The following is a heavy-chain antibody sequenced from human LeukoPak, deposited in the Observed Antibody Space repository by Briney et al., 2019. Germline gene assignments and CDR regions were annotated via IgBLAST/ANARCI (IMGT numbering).Heavy chain of an antibody. CDR2: IYYSGST. Sequence: SETLSLTCTVSGGSISSSSYYWGWIRQPPGKGLEWIGSIYYSGSTYYNPSLRSRVTILVDTSKNHFSLKLSSVTAADTAVYYCARVRYGDIYYSYYYMDVWGKGTTVTISS. CDR1: GGSISSSSYY. CDR3: ARVRYGDIYYSYYYMDV. J-gene: IGHJ6*03. D-gene: IGHD4-17*01. V-gene: IGHV4-39*07.